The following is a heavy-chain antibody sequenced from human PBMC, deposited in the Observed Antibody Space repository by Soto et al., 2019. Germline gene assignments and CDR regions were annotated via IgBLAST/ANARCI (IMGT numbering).Heavy chain of an antibody. V-gene: IGHV4-59*01. J-gene: IGHJ4*02. CDR2: IYYSGNT. CDR3: ARFPTNGNNQY. D-gene: IGHD2-8*01. Sequence: TLSLTCTVSGGSISNYYWSWIRQPPGKGLEWIGYIYYSGNTIYNPSLNSRATISVDTSKNQFSLTLTSVTAADTAVYYCARFPTNGNNQYWGQGTLVTVS. CDR1: GGSISNYY.